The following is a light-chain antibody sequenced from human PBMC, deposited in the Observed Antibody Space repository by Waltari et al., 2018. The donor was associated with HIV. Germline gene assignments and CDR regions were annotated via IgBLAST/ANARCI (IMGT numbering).Light chain of an antibody. CDR3: CSYAGGYTLV. V-gene: IGLV2-11*01. J-gene: IGLJ3*02. CDR1: SSDVGGYNY. CDR2: DVT. Sequence: QSALTQPRSVSGYPGQSVTISCTGTSSDVGGYNYVSWYQQHPGKAPKLLCYDVTKRPSGVPDRFSGSKSGNTASLTISGLQAEDEADYFCCSYAGGYTLVFGGGTKLTVL.